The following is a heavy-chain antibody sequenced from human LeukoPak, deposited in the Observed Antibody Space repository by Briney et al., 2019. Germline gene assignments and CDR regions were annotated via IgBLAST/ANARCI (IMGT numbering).Heavy chain of an antibody. D-gene: IGHD3-10*01. CDR2: ICLGGGLK. V-gene: IGHV3-NL1*01. J-gene: IGHJ2*01. CDR1: GFTFMNYV. CDR3: ARKITMVRGPLIKGYFDL. Sequence: GGSLRLSCAASGFTFMNYVMHWVRQAPGKGLEWVSFICLGGGLKYSADPVKGRFIISRDMNTIFLQMNNLRLEDTAMYYCARKITMVRGPLIKGYFDLWGRGTLVSVSS.